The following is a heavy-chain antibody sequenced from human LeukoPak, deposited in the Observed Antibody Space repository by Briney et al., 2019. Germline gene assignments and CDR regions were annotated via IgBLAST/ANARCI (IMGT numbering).Heavy chain of an antibody. D-gene: IGHD3-10*01. CDR3: ASYGSGSYAFDI. Sequence: SETLSLTCTVSGGSISSGSYYWSWIRQPAGKGLEWIGRIYTSGSTDYNPSPKSRVTMSVDTSKNQFSLKLSSVTAADTAVYYCASYGSGSYAFDIWGQGTMVTVSS. V-gene: IGHV4-61*02. J-gene: IGHJ3*02. CDR1: GGSISSGSYY. CDR2: IYTSGST.